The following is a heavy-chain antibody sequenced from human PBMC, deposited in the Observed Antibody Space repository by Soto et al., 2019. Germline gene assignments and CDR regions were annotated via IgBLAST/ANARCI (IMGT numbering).Heavy chain of an antibody. CDR2: IDPTDSYT. CDR1: GYSFTSYW. D-gene: IGHD2-8*01. V-gene: IGHV5-10-1*01. Sequence: GESLKISCKGSGYSFTSYWINWVRQMPGKGLEWMGRIDPTDSYTNYSPSFQGHVTISADKSISTAYLQWSSLKASDTAMYYCARQDRYCTNGVCYTEWFDPWGQGTLVTVSS. J-gene: IGHJ5*02. CDR3: ARQDRYCTNGVCYTEWFDP.